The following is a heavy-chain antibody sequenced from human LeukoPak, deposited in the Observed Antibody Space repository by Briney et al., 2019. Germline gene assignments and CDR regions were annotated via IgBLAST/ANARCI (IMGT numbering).Heavy chain of an antibody. CDR3: IKDLRLDLHLDTFEF. D-gene: IGHD1-1*01. J-gene: IGHJ3*01. Sequence: QPGRSLRLSCAASGFIFDYFAMHWVRQAPGKGLEWVSSISWDSGSRVYADSVKGRFTVSRDNAKNSLHLQMDSLTPDDTALYYCIKDLRLDLHLDTFEFWGQGTMVTVSS. CDR1: GFIFDYFA. V-gene: IGHV3-9*01. CDR2: ISWDSGSR.